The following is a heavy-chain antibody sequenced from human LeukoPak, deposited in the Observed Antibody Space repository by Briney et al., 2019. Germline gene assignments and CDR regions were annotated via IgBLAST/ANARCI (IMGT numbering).Heavy chain of an antibody. D-gene: IGHD6-19*01. V-gene: IGHV3-48*03. CDR3: ARAQQWLGSYMDV. Sequence: PGGSLRLSCAASGFTFSSYEMNWVRQAPGKGLEWLSYISSSGSSIYCADSVKGRFTISRDNAKNSLYLQMNTLRAEDTAVYYCARAQQWLGSYMDVWGKGTTVTVSS. CDR2: ISSSGSSI. J-gene: IGHJ6*03. CDR1: GFTFSSYE.